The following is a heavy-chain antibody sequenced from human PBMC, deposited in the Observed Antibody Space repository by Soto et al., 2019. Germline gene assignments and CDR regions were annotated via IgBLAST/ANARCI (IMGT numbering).Heavy chain of an antibody. CDR1: GFSFSTFE. D-gene: IGHD3-16*01. V-gene: IGHV3-48*03. Sequence: EVQVVESGGGLVQPGGFLRLSCAASGFSFSTFEMNWVRQAQGKGLEWLSYISGGSGSVYYADSVRGRFTHSRDNAKHARCLQMGGARDEGTGVYVCVGGGLPCFDYWAQGAQVTVSS. CDR2: ISGGSGSV. CDR3: VGGGLPCFDY. J-gene: IGHJ4*02.